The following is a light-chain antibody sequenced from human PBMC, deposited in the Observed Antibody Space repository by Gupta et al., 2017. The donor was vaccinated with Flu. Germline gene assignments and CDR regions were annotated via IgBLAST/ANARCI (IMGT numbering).Light chain of an antibody. CDR1: TSDIGGSDY. V-gene: IGLV2-11*01. CDR3: CSSSGNYVV. J-gene: IGLJ2*01. Sequence: QSALTQPRSVSGSPGQSVSISCTGTTSDIGGSDYVSWYHQHPDTAHRLIIYHVSSRPSVVRDPFSGSGSGTTASLTISGLQATDDDDYYCCSSSGNYVVFGGGTRLTVL. CDR2: HVS.